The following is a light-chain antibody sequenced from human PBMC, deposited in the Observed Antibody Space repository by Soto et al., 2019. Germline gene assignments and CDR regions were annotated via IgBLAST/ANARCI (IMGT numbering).Light chain of an antibody. CDR2: DVS. J-gene: IGKJ1*01. Sequence: DIQMTQSPSSLSASVGDIVTIACRASQSVSNWLAWYQHKPGKAPKLLIYDVSSLESGVPSRFSGSGSGTEFILTISSLQPDDFATYYCQQYDSYSWTFGQGTKVDI. CDR1: QSVSNW. CDR3: QQYDSYSWT. V-gene: IGKV1-5*01.